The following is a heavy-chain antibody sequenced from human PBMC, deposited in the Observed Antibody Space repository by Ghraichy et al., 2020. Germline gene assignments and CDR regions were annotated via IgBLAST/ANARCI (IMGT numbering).Heavy chain of an antibody. V-gene: IGHV1-2*02. CDR1: GYTFTDYY. D-gene: IGHD4-23*01. CDR3: ARAPYGGNDFDY. CDR2: INPNSGGT. J-gene: IGHJ4*02. Sequence: ASVKVSCKASGYTFTDYYIHWVRQAPGQGLEWMGWINPNSGGTNYAQKFQGRVTMPRDTSISTAYMELSRLRSDDTAVYYCARAPYGGNDFDYWGQGTLVTVSS.